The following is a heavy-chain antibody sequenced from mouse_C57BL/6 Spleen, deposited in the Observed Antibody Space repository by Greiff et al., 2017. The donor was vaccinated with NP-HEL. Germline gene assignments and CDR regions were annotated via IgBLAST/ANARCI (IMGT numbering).Heavy chain of an antibody. V-gene: IGHV1-69*01. CDR3: ARSGTGAMDD. J-gene: IGHJ4*01. D-gene: IGHD4-1*01. Sequence: VQLQQSGAELVMPGASVKLSCKASGYTFTSYWMHWVKQRPGQGLEWIGEIDPSDSYTNYNQKFKGKSTLTVDKSSSTAYMQLSSLTSEDSAVYYCARSGTGAMDDWGQGTSVTVSS. CDR2: IDPSDSYT. CDR1: GYTFTSYW.